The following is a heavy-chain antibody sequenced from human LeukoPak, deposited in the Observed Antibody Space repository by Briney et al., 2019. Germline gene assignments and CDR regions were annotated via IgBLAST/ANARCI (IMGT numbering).Heavy chain of an antibody. J-gene: IGHJ3*02. D-gene: IGHD5-12*01. CDR1: GGSISSYY. CDR3: ARHIVATNDAFDI. Sequence: SETLSLTCTVSGGSISSYYWSWIRQPPGKGLEWIGYIHYSGSTNYNPSLKSRVTISVDTSKNQFSLKLSSVTAADTAVYYCARHIVATNDAFDIWGQGTMVTVSS. CDR2: IHYSGST. V-gene: IGHV4-59*08.